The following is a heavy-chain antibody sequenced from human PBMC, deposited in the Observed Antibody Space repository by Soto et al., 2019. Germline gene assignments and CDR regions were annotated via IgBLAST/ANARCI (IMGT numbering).Heavy chain of an antibody. CDR3: ATDIIGPPFIKYSYGPKDAFDI. CDR2: FDPEDGET. Sequence: GASVKVSCKVSGYTLTELSMHWVRQAPGKGLEWMGGFDPEDGETIYAQKFQGRVTMTEDTSTDTAYMELSSLRSEDTAVYYCATDIIGPPFIKYSYGPKDAFDIWGQGTMVTV. CDR1: GYTLTELS. V-gene: IGHV1-24*01. D-gene: IGHD5-18*01. J-gene: IGHJ3*02.